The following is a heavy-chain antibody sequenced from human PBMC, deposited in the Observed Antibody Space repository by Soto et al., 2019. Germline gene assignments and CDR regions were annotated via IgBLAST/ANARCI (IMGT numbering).Heavy chain of an antibody. CDR1: GGPFSGYV. Sequence: SVKVSCKASGGPFSGYVINWVRQAPGQGLEWMGGIIPMFAAPSYAQKFQGRVTIAADESTSIAYMELTGLTSEDTAVYYCARDRNPGSLYYDFGMDVWGQGTTVTVSS. V-gene: IGHV1-69*13. D-gene: IGHD1-1*01. CDR3: ARDRNPGSLYYDFGMDV. CDR2: IIPMFAAP. J-gene: IGHJ6*02.